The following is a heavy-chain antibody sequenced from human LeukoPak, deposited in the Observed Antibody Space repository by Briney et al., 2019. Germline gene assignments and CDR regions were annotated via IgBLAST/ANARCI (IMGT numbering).Heavy chain of an antibody. V-gene: IGHV1-46*01. CDR2: INPSGGST. CDR1: GYTFTGYY. D-gene: IGHD4-23*01. Sequence: GASVKVSCEASGYTFTGYYMHWVRQAPGQGLEWMGIINPSGGSTSYAQTFQGRVTMTRDMSTSTVYMELSSLRSEDTAVYSCAREGSTVGTKRGAYDYWGQGTLVTVSS. J-gene: IGHJ4*02. CDR3: AREGSTVGTKRGAYDY.